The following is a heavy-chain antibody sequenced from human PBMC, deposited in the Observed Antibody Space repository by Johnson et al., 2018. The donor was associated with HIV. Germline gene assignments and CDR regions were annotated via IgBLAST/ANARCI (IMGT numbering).Heavy chain of an antibody. J-gene: IGHJ3*02. V-gene: IGHV3-66*02. CDR1: GFTVSSNY. D-gene: IGHD6-13*01. CDR2: IYSGGST. CDR3: AYSSSWAAGAFDI. Sequence: VQLVESGGGLVQPGGSLRLSCAASGFTVSSNYMSWVRQAPGKGLEWVSVIYSGGSTYYADSMKGRFTISRDNSKNTLYLQMNSLRAEDTALYYCAYSSSWAAGAFDIWGQGTMVTVSS.